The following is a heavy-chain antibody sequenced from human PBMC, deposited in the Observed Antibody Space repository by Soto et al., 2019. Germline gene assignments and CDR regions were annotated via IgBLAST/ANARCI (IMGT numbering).Heavy chain of an antibody. V-gene: IGHV1-2*02. CDR3: ATYRGGYCSSTSCPGPHYYYGMDV. J-gene: IGHJ6*02. CDR1: GYTFTGYY. D-gene: IGHD2-2*01. Sequence: ASVKVSCKASGYTFTGYYMHWVRQAPGQGLEWMGWINPNSGGTNYAQKFQGRVTMTRDTSISTAYMELSRPRSDDTAVYYCATYRGGYCSSTSCPGPHYYYGMDVWGQGTTVTVSS. CDR2: INPNSGGT.